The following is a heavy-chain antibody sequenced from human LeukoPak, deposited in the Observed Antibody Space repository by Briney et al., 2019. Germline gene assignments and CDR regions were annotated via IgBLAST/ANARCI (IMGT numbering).Heavy chain of an antibody. CDR1: GYTFFSYG. J-gene: IGHJ5*02. CDR3: ARVSFNGDSNWFDP. D-gene: IGHD4-17*01. CDR2: ISAYNANT. V-gene: IGHV1-18*01. Sequence: ASVKVSCKASGYTFFSYGITWVRQAPGQGLEWMGWISAYNANTNYARELQGRVTMTTDTSTSTAYMELRSLRPDGTAVYYCARVSFNGDSNWFDPWGQGTLVTVSS.